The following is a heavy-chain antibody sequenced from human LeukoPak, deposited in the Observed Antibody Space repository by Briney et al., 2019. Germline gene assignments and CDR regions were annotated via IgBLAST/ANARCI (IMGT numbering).Heavy chain of an antibody. Sequence: GGTLRLSCAASGFTFSSYAMSWVRQAPGKGLEWVSAISGSGGSTYYADSVKGRFTISRDNSKNTLYLQMNSLRAEDTAVYYCAKTRDYYYYYMDVWGKGTTVTVSS. CDR3: AKTRDYYYYYMDV. CDR2: ISGSGGST. J-gene: IGHJ6*03. V-gene: IGHV3-23*01. CDR1: GFTFSSYA.